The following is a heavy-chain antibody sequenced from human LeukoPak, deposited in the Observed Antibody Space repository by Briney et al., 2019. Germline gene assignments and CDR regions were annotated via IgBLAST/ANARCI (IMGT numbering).Heavy chain of an antibody. D-gene: IGHD3-3*01. Sequence: GGSLRLSCVGTGFTFSSYAMHWVRQAPGKGLEWVANIKQDGSEKYYVDSVKGRFTISRDNSKNTLYLQMNSLIAEDTAVYYCERDPFGGRPSDAFDIWGQGTMVTVSS. CDR2: IKQDGSEK. J-gene: IGHJ3*02. V-gene: IGHV3-7*01. CDR1: GFTFSSYA. CDR3: ERDPFGGRPSDAFDI.